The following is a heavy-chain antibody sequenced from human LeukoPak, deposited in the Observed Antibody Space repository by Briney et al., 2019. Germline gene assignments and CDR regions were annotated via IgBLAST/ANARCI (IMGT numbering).Heavy chain of an antibody. CDR2: MWYDGSRE. Sequence: SGGSLRLSCAASGFILSTHGMHWVRQAPGKGLEWVAGMWYDGSREDYADSVKGRFTISRDMSKNTLNLQMNSLRVEDTVMFYCARDLSFGSLDFRGQGTLVTVSS. D-gene: IGHD1-26*01. V-gene: IGHV3-33*01. J-gene: IGHJ4*02. CDR1: GFILSTHG. CDR3: ARDLSFGSLDF.